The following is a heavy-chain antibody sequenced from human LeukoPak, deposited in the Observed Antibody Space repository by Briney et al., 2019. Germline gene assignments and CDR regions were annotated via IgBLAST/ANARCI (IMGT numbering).Heavy chain of an antibody. D-gene: IGHD6-19*01. J-gene: IGHJ6*02. V-gene: IGHV4-39*01. CDR3: GRHVSNGWDYHYGLDV. CDR1: GGSVASTGCY. CDR2: AYYTGGI. Sequence: PSETLSLTCTVSGGSVASTGCYWGWIRQSPGKGLEWIGSAYYTGGIYSTPSLKSRLTISVDTSKNQFALTLTSVTAADTAVYYCGRHVSNGWDYHYGLDVWGQGTTVTVFS.